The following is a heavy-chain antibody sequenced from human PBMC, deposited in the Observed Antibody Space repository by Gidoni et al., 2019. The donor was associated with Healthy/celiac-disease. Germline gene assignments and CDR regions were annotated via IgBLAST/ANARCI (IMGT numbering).Heavy chain of an antibody. Sequence: QVQLQESGPGLVKPSETLSLTCTVSGGSISSYYWSWIRQPPGKGLEWIGYIYYSGSTNYNPSLKSRVTISVDTSKNQFSLKLSSVTAADTAVYYCARGGETSSGWPFDYWGQGTLVTVSS. CDR2: IYYSGST. CDR1: GGSISSYY. D-gene: IGHD6-19*01. V-gene: IGHV4-59*01. CDR3: ARGGETSSGWPFDY. J-gene: IGHJ4*02.